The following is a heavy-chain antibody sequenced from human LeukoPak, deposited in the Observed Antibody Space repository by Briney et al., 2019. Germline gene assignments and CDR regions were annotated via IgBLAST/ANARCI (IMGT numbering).Heavy chain of an antibody. CDR1: GYSFTGHY. Sequence: ASVKVSCKASGYSFTGHYMHWVRQAPGQGLEWMGWINPKSGGTNYAQKFQGRVTMTRDTSISTAYMDMSRLRSDDTAVYYCARGFPRTRVYYYDSSGYYYDYWGQGTLVTVSS. D-gene: IGHD3-22*01. CDR2: INPKSGGT. V-gene: IGHV1-2*02. J-gene: IGHJ4*02. CDR3: ARGFPRTRVYYYDSSGYYYDY.